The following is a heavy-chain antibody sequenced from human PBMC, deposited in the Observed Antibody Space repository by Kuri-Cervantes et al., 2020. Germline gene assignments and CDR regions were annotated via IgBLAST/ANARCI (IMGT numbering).Heavy chain of an antibody. V-gene: IGHV4-4*07. CDR2: IYTSGST. CDR3: ARVLRSALGAFDI. J-gene: IGHJ3*02. Sequence: GSLRPSCAASGFTFSSYAMSWIRQPAGKGLEWIGRIYTSGSTNYNPSLKSRVTMSVDTSKDQFSLKLSSVTAADTAVYYCARVLRSALGAFDIWGQGTMVTVSS. CDR1: GFTFSSYA. D-gene: IGHD5-24*01.